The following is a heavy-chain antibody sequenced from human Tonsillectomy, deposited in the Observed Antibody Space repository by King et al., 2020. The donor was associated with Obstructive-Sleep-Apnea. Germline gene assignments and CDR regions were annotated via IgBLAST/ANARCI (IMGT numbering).Heavy chain of an antibody. CDR3: ARDMSDGSRGYGMDV. J-gene: IGHJ6*02. V-gene: IGHV3-48*01. Sequence: VQLVESGGGLVQPGGSLRLSCAASGFTFSSYSMNWVRQAPGKGLEWVSYISSSSSTIYYAVSVKGRFTISRDNAKNSLYLQMNSLRAEDTAVYYCARDMSDGSRGYGMDVWGQGTTVTVSS. CDR2: ISSSSSTI. D-gene: IGHD5-18*01. CDR1: GFTFSSYS.